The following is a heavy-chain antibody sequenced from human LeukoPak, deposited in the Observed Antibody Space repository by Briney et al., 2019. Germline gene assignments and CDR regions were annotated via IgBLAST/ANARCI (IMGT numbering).Heavy chain of an antibody. D-gene: IGHD6-25*01. V-gene: IGHV3-30*03. CDR3: ICGYGTEALGY. Sequence: GGSLRLSCAASGFTFSSSGMHWVRQAPGRGLEWVAVISYDGSHKYYVDSVKGRFTISRDNSKNTLYLQMNSLRAEDTAVYYCICGYGTEALGYWGQGTLVTVSS. J-gene: IGHJ4*02. CDR2: ISYDGSHK. CDR1: GFTFSSSG.